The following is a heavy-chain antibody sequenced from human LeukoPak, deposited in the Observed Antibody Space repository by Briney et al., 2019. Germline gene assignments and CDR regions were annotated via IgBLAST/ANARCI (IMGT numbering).Heavy chain of an antibody. D-gene: IGHD4-17*01. J-gene: IGHJ4*02. CDR2: INHSGST. CDR3: ASDYGEYFDY. V-gene: IGHV4-34*01. CDR1: GGSFSGYY. Sequence: SETLSLTCAVYGGSFSGYYWSWIRQPPGKGLEWIGEINHSGSTNYNPSLKSRVTISADTSKNQFSLKLSSVTAADTAVYYCASDYGEYFDYWGQGTLVTVSS.